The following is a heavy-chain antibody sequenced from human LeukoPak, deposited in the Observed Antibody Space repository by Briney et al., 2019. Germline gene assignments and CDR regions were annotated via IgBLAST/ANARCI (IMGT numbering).Heavy chain of an antibody. CDR2: INYSGST. CDR3: ARDSDFWSGYADAFDI. V-gene: IGHV4-59*01. Sequence: SETLSLTCTVSGGSISSYYWNWIRQLPGKGLEWIGYINYSGSTNYNPSLKSRVTISVDTSKNQFSLKLSSVTAADTAVYYCARDSDFWSGYADAFDIWGQGTMVTVSS. CDR1: GGSISSYY. J-gene: IGHJ3*02. D-gene: IGHD3-3*01.